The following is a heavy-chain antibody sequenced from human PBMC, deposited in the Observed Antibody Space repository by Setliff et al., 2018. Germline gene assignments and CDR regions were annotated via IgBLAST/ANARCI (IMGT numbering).Heavy chain of an antibody. Sequence: SETLSLTCTVSGGSISSYYWSWIRQPPGKGLEWIGYIYYSGSTNYNPSLKSRVTISVDTSKNQFSLKLSSVTAADTAVYYCARASYYYDSSGYYGAGAFDIWGQGAMVTVSS. V-gene: IGHV4-59*01. CDR3: ARASYYYDSSGYYGAGAFDI. CDR1: GGSISSYY. CDR2: IYYSGST. D-gene: IGHD3-22*01. J-gene: IGHJ3*02.